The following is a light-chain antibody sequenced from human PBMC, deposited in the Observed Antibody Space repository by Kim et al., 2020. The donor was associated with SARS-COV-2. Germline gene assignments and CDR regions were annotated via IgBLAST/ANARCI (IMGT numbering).Light chain of an antibody. CDR2: SND. Sequence: ELTQSPSASGTPGQRVTISCSGSTSNIGKNTVNWFQQLPGTAPKLLIFSNDQRPPGVPDRFSGSRSGTSASLAISGLRSEDEAEYYCAVWDDSLSGFLVFGGGTQLTVL. CDR1: TSNIGKNT. J-gene: IGLJ2*01. CDR3: AVWDDSLSGFLV. V-gene: IGLV1-44*01.